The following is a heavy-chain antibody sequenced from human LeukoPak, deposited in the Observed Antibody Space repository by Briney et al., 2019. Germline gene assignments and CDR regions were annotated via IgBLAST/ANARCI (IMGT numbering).Heavy chain of an antibody. Sequence: SETLSLTCAVYGGSFSGYYWSWIRQPPGKGLEWIGEINHSGSTNYNPSLKSRVTISVDTSKNQFSLKLSSVTAADTAVYYCATNVVNIVATTIYYYYGMDVWGQGTTVTVSS. CDR2: INHSGST. D-gene: IGHD5-12*01. J-gene: IGHJ6*02. CDR1: GGSFSGYY. V-gene: IGHV4-34*01. CDR3: ATNVVNIVATTIYYYYGMDV.